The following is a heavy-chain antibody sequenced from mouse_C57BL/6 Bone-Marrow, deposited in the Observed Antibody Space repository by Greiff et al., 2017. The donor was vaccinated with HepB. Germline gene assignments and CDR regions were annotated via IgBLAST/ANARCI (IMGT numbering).Heavy chain of an antibody. J-gene: IGHJ2*01. CDR1: GYTFTSYW. CDR2: IDPSDSYT. V-gene: IGHV1-69*01. CDR3: AREGLLFDY. Sequence: QVQLQQPGAELVMPGASVKLSCKASGYTFTSYWMHWVKQRPGQGLEWIGEIDPSDSYTNYNQKFKGQSTLTVDKSSSTAYMQLSSLTSEDPAVYYCAREGLLFDYWGQGTTLTVSS. D-gene: IGHD2-3*01.